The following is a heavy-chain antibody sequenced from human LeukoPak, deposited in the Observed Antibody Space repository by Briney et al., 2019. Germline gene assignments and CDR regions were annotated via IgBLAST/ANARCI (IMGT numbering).Heavy chain of an antibody. Sequence: PSETLSLTCTVSGGSISSYYWNWIRQPLGKGLEWIGYIYYSGNTNYNPSLKSRVTMSVDTSKNQFSLKLSSVTAADTAVYYCATYYYDGTGYYYRGFHIWGQGTMVTVSS. CDR3: ATYYYDGTGYYYRGFHI. V-gene: IGHV4-59*01. D-gene: IGHD3-22*01. CDR1: GGSISSYY. J-gene: IGHJ3*02. CDR2: IYYSGNT.